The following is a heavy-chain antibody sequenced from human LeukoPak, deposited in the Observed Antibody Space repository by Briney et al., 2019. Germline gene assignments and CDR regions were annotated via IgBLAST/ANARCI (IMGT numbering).Heavy chain of an antibody. CDR3: ARGLYSAATTQFDF. Sequence: SVKVSCKTSGGAFNNYALIWLRQAPGQGLEWIGSIIPLLTTTNYAQSFQGRVTITADTSTSTAYMELSSLRSEDTAVYYCARGLYSAATTQFDFWGQGTLVTVSS. CDR1: GGAFNNYA. CDR2: IIPLLTTT. V-gene: IGHV1-69*04. D-gene: IGHD1-1*01. J-gene: IGHJ4*02.